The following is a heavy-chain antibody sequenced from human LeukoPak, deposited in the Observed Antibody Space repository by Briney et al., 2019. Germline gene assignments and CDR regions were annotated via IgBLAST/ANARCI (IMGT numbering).Heavy chain of an antibody. V-gene: IGHV3-23*01. CDR3: AKDGRGGDCTSASCTNWFGP. Sequence: HAGGSLRLSCAASGFTFSTYALTWARQAPGKGLEWVSTIGGSGGVTYYADSVKGRFTISRDNSKNTLYLQMNSLRAEDTAVYYCAKDGRGGDCTSASCTNWFGPWGQGTLVTVSS. CDR1: GFTFSTYA. J-gene: IGHJ5*02. CDR2: IGGSGGVT. D-gene: IGHD2-2*01.